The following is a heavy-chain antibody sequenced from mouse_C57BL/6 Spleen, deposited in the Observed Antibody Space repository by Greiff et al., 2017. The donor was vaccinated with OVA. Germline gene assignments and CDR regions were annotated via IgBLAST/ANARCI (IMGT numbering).Heavy chain of an antibody. Sequence: QVQLQQPGAELVKPGASVKLSCKASGYTFTSYWMHWVKQRPGQGLEWIGMIHPNSGSTNYNEKFKSKATLTVDKSSSTAYMQLSSLTSEDSAVYYCARDYYGSSYARDYWGQGTSVTVSS. CDR3: ARDYYGSSYARDY. CDR1: GYTFTSYW. V-gene: IGHV1-64*01. J-gene: IGHJ4*01. CDR2: IHPNSGST. D-gene: IGHD1-1*01.